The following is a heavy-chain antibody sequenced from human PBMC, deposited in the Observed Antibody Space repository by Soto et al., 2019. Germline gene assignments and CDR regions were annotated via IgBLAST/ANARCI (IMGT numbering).Heavy chain of an antibody. CDR3: ARVESYSTSSWWFDP. CDR2: IYYSEST. Sequence: PSETLSLTCTVSGGSISIGGFYWSWIRQHPGKGLEWLGYIYYSESTYYNPSLKSRIAISVDTSKNQFSLKVTSVTAADTAIYYCARVESYSTSSWWFDPWGQGTLVTVSS. V-gene: IGHV4-31*03. D-gene: IGHD6-6*01. J-gene: IGHJ5*02. CDR1: GGSISIGGFY.